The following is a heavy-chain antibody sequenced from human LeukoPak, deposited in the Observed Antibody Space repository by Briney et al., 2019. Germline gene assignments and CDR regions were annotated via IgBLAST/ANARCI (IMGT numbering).Heavy chain of an antibody. CDR2: IYTSGST. CDR3: ARDKTDYDILTDAGYFDY. V-gene: IGHV4-61*02. D-gene: IGHD3-9*01. Sequence: SQTLSLTCTVSGGSISSGSYYWSWIRQPAGKGLEWIGRIYTSGSTNYNPSLNSRVTISVYTSKNQFSLKLSSVTAADTAVYYCARDKTDYDILTDAGYFDYWGQGTLVTVSS. J-gene: IGHJ4*02. CDR1: GGSISSGSYY.